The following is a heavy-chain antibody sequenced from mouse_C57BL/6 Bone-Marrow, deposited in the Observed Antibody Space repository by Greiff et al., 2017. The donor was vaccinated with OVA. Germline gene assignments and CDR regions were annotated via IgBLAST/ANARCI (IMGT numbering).Heavy chain of an antibody. D-gene: IGHD2-5*01. Sequence: QVQLQQSGAELARPGASVKLSCKASGYTFTSYGISWVKQRTGQGLEWIGEIYPRSGNTYYNEKFKGKAKLTADKSSSTAYMELRSLTSEDSAVYFCARSYSNLYYYAMDYWGQGTSVTVSS. V-gene: IGHV1-81*01. CDR3: ARSYSNLYYYAMDY. CDR2: IYPRSGNT. J-gene: IGHJ4*01. CDR1: GYTFTSYG.